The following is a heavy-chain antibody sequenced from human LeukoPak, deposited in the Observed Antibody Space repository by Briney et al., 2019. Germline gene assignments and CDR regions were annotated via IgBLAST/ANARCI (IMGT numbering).Heavy chain of an antibody. CDR2: IYTSGST. V-gene: IGHV4-4*07. CDR1: GASISSYY. J-gene: IGHJ5*02. Sequence: PSETLSLTCTVSGASISSYYWSWIRQPAGKGLEWIGRIYTSGSTNYNPSLKSRVTMSVDTSKNQFSLKLSSVTAADTAVYYCARDWRYYYGSGSYRPWFDPWGQGTLVTVSS. D-gene: IGHD3-10*01. CDR3: ARDWRYYYGSGSYRPWFDP.